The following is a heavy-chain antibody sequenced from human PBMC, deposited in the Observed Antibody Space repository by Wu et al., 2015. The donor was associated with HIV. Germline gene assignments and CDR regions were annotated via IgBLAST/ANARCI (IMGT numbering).Heavy chain of an antibody. D-gene: IGHD2-2*03. V-gene: IGHV4-30-4*08. CDR2: IYYSGST. CDR3: ARGGYCSSTSCYYYYYYMDV. CDR1: GGSISSGDYY. J-gene: IGHJ6*03. Sequence: QVQLQESGPGLVKPSQTLSLTCTVSGGSISSGDYYWSWIRQPPGKGLEWIGYIYYSGSTYYNPSLKSRVTISVDTSKNQFSLKLSSVTAADTAVYYCARGGYCSSTSCYYYYYYMDVWGKGTTVTVSS.